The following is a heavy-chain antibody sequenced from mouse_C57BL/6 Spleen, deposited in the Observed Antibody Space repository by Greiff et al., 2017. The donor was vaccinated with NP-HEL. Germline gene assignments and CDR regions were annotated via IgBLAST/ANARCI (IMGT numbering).Heavy chain of an antibody. D-gene: IGHD1-1*01. CDR1: GYTFTSYD. CDR2: IYPRDGST. CDR3: ARSDYYYGSRGDYFDY. V-gene: IGHV1-85*01. J-gene: IGHJ2*01. Sequence: VKLMESGPELVKPGASVKLSCKASGYTFTSYDINWVKQRPGQGLEWIGWIYPRDGSTKYNEKFKGKATLTVDTSSSTAYMELHSLTSEDSAVYFCARSDYYYGSRGDYFDYWGQGTTLTVSS.